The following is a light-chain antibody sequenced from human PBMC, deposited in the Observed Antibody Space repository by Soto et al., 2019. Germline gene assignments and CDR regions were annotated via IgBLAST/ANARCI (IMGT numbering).Light chain of an antibody. CDR3: QQYNNWPLIT. J-gene: IGKJ5*01. Sequence: EIVFTQSPRTLSLSPGERATLSCRASQTVSTSFLAWYQQKRGQAPRLLIYGASTRATGIPARFSGSGSGTEFPLTISSLQSEDFAVYYCQQYNNWPLITFGQGTRLEIK. CDR2: GAS. V-gene: IGKV3-15*01. CDR1: QTVSTSF.